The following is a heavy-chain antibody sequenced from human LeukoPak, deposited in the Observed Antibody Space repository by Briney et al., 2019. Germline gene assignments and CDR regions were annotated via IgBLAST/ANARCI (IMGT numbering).Heavy chain of an antibody. V-gene: IGHV3-48*04. Sequence: GGSLRLSCAASGFTFSSYAMNWVRQAPGKGPEWISHISSSGFTIYYADSVKGRFTISRDNAKNSLYLQMNGLRAEDTAVFYCARLLETYDYVWGSYGFDSWGQGTLVTVSS. CDR2: ISSSGFTI. J-gene: IGHJ4*02. CDR3: ARLLETYDYVWGSYGFDS. CDR1: GFTFSSYA. D-gene: IGHD3-16*01.